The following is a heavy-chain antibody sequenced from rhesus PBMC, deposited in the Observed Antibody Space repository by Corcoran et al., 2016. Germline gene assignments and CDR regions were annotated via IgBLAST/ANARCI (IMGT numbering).Heavy chain of an antibody. J-gene: IGHJ5-2*02. CDR3: AKDLVWNALDV. Sequence: EVQLAESGGGWVQPGGSLRLSCAASGFTFSVNWMNWVRQVPGEGLEWVSRISNDGTRIYYADSVKGRFTISRENAKNSLYLQMNGLRPEDTAVYYCAKDLVWNALDVWGRGVLVTVSS. CDR1: GFTFSVNW. V-gene: IGHV3-119*01. CDR2: ISNDGTRI. D-gene: IGHD2-39*01.